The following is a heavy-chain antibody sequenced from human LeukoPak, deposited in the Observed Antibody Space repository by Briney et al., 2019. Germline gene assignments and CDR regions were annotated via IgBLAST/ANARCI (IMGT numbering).Heavy chain of an antibody. V-gene: IGHV3-7*01. CDR1: GFTFNIYA. CDR3: ARWAGVTDY. Sequence: GGSLRLSCAASGFTFNIYAMSWVRQAPGKGPEWVPNIKQDGSVEHYLDSVKGRFTISRDNAKNSLILQMNSLRAEDTAVYYCARWAGVTDYWGQGTLVTVSS. J-gene: IGHJ4*02. CDR2: IKQDGSVE. D-gene: IGHD5-18*01.